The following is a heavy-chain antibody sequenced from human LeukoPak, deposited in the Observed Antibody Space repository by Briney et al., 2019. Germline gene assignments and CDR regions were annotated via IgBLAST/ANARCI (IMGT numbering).Heavy chain of an antibody. D-gene: IGHD6-13*01. Sequence: GGSLRLFCAASGFTFSSYGIHWVRQAPGKGLEWVAFIRYDGSNKYYADSVKGRFTISRDNSKNTLYLQMNSLRAEDTAVYYCAKGNSSSWYVDPHFDYWGQGTLVTVSS. CDR1: GFTFSSYG. J-gene: IGHJ4*02. CDR3: AKGNSSSWYVDPHFDY. CDR2: IRYDGSNK. V-gene: IGHV3-30*02.